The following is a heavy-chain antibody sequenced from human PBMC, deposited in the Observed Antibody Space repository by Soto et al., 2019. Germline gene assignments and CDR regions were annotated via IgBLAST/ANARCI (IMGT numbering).Heavy chain of an antibody. Sequence: PGGSLCLSCVASQFTLGNYAMSSVRQAPGKRLEWVSGNGGDVREKEYAEVVKGRFTVSRENSKSTLFLQMNSLRVEDTAVYYCVKDRVQANSVWDPFDIWGQGTMVTVSS. D-gene: IGHD1-26*01. J-gene: IGHJ3*02. CDR1: QFTLGNYA. CDR2: NGGDVREK. V-gene: IGHV3-23*01. CDR3: VKDRVQANSVWDPFDI.